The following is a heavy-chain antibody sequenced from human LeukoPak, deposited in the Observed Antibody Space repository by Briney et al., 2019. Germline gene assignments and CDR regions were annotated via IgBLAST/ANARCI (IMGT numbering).Heavy chain of an antibody. CDR3: ARESITIFGVVIIPLGFDY. Sequence: SVKVSCKASGGTFSSYAISWVRQAPGQGLEWMGGIIPIFGTANYAQKFQGRVTITTDESTSTAYMELSSLRSEDTAVYYCARESITIFGVVIIPLGFDYWGQGTLVTVSS. D-gene: IGHD3-3*01. CDR1: GGTFSSYA. J-gene: IGHJ4*02. CDR2: IIPIFGTA. V-gene: IGHV1-69*05.